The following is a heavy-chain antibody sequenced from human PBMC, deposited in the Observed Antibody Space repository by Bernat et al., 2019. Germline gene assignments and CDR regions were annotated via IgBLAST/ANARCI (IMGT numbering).Heavy chain of an antibody. CDR3: AKGCGDSCFSVDS. CDR1: GFTFSGYA. D-gene: IGHD2-15*01. Sequence: EVHVLESGGGLVQPGGCLRLSCAASGFTFSGYAMSWVRQAPGKRLEWVSGVSGSGRSTFYADSVKGRFTISRDNSKNTLYLQMNSLSAEDTAIYYCAKGCGDSCFSVDSWGQGTPVTVSS. J-gene: IGHJ4*02. CDR2: VSGSGRST. V-gene: IGHV3-23*01.